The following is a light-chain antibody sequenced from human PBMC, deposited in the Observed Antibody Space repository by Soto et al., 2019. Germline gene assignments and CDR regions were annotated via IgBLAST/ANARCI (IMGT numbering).Light chain of an antibody. CDR3: QHYDTVPPFT. J-gene: IGKJ2*01. V-gene: IGKV1-33*01. Sequence: DMQLTQSPSSLSASIGDRVTITCQASQDIRNYLNWYQQKPGKAPKVLIYEASTLDTGVPSRFSGSGSGTDFTLTITSLQPEDIATYYCQHYDTVPPFTFGQGTKLKIK. CDR1: QDIRNY. CDR2: EAS.